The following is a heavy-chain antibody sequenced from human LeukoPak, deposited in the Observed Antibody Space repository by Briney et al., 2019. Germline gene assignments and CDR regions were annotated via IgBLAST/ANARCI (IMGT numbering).Heavy chain of an antibody. CDR2: IKLDGSAT. J-gene: IGHJ4*02. V-gene: IGHV3-7*01. CDR1: GFTFSNFW. CDR3: ARDLEWELGYFDS. Sequence: PGGSLRLSCAASGFTFSNFWMAWVRQVPGKGPEWVADIKLDGSATYYLDSVRGRFTISRGNAMNSLYLQMHSLRAEDTAVYYCARDLEWELGYFDSWGQGTLVTVSS. D-gene: IGHD1-26*01.